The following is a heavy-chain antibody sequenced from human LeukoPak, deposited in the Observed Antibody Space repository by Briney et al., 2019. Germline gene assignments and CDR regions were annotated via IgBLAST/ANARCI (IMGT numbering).Heavy chain of an antibody. V-gene: IGHV1-18*01. CDR3: ARVDYDSSGYYFDY. CDR1: GYTFTSYG. CDR2: ISAYNGNT. J-gene: IGHJ4*02. Sequence: ASVKVSCKASGYTFTSYGISRVRQAPGQGLEWMGWISAYNGNTNYAQKLQGRVTMTTDTSTSTAYMELRSLRSDDTAVYYCARVDYDSSGYYFDYWGQGTLVTVSS. D-gene: IGHD3-22*01.